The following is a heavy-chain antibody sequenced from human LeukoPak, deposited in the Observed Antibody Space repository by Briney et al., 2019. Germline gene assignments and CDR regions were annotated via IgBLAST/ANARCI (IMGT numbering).Heavy chain of an antibody. J-gene: IGHJ3*02. V-gene: IGHV3-23*01. CDR2: ISGNGGNT. CDR3: ARNILFAFDI. CDR1: GFTFSSYA. Sequence: GGSLRLSCAASGFTFSSYAMSWVRQAPGKGLEWVSAISGNGGNTYYADSMKGRFTISRDNSKNTLYLQVNSLRAEDTAMYYCARNILFAFDIWGQGTMVTVSS.